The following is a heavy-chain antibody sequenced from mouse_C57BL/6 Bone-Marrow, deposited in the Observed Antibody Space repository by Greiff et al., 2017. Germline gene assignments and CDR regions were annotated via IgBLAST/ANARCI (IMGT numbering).Heavy chain of an antibody. V-gene: IGHV5-17*01. Sequence: EVMLVESGGGLVKPGGSLKLSCAASGFTFSDYGMHWVRQAPEKGLEWVAYISSGSSTIYYADTVQGRFTISRDNAKNTLFLQMTSLRSEDTAMYYGANYDWSSMDYWGQGTSGTVSS. CDR2: ISSGSSTI. CDR3: ANYDWSSMDY. D-gene: IGHD2-4*01. CDR1: GFTFSDYG. J-gene: IGHJ4*01.